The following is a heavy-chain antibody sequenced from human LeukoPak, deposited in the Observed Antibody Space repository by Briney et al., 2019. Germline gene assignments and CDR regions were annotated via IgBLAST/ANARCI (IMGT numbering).Heavy chain of an antibody. D-gene: IGHD1-26*01. CDR1: GFNFSSYA. V-gene: IGHV3-30-3*01. CDR3: ARDKGAVGATPLDS. CDR2: ISYAGSNI. Sequence: GGSLRLSCAASGFNFSSYAMHWVRQAPGKGLEWVAVISYAGSNIHYADSVKGRVTISRDNSKNTLYLQMNSLRADDTTIYYCARDKGAVGATPLDSWGQGTLVTVSS. J-gene: IGHJ4*02.